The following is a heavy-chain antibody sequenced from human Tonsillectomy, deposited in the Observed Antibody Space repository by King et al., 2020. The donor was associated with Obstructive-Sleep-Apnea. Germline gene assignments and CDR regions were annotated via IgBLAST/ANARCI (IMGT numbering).Heavy chain of an antibody. CDR3: ARDGLARPGHYYGMDV. V-gene: IGHV1-2*04. Sequence: VQLVESGAEVKKPGASVKVSCKASGYTFTGYYMHWVRQAPGQGLEWMGWINPNSGGTNYAQKFQGWVTMTRDTSISTAYMELSRLRSDDTAVYYCARDGLARPGHYYGMDVWGQGTTVTVSS. J-gene: IGHJ6*02. CDR2: INPNSGGT. CDR1: GYTFTGYY. D-gene: IGHD6-6*01.